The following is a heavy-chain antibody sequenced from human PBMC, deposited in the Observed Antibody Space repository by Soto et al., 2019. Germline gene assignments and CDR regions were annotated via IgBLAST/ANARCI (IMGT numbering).Heavy chain of an antibody. V-gene: IGHV1-69*13. CDR1: GGTFSSYA. D-gene: IGHD5-12*01. Sequence: ASVKVSCKASGGTFSSYAISWVRQAPGQGLEWMGGIIPIFGTANYAQKFQGRGTITAGDSTSTAYMELSSLRSEDTAVYYCATGDGSSALDYWGQGNLVTVSS. J-gene: IGHJ4*02. CDR2: IIPIFGTA. CDR3: ATGDGSSALDY.